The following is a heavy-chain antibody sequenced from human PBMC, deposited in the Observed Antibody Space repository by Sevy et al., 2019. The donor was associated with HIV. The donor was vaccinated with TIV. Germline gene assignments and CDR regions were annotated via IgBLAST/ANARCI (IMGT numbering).Heavy chain of an antibody. CDR2: ISGSGSTI. D-gene: IGHD4-17*01. CDR3: ARDHVKDGDLGDYYYYAMDV. Sequence: GGSLRLSCAASGFTLSDYYMSWIRQAPVKGLEWVSYISGSGSTIYYADSVKGRFTISRDNANNSLSLQMNSLRAEDTAVYFCARDHVKDGDLGDYYYYAMDVWGQGTTVTVSS. CDR1: GFTLSDYY. J-gene: IGHJ6*02. V-gene: IGHV3-11*01.